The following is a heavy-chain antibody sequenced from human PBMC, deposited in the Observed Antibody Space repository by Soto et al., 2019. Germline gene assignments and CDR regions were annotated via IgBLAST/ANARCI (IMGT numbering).Heavy chain of an antibody. CDR2: ISAYNGNT. CDR1: GYTFTSYG. Sequence: ASVKVSCKASGYTFTSYGISWVRQAPGQGLEWMGWISAYNGNTNYAQKLQGRVTMTTDTSTSTAYMELRSLRSDDTAVYYCAREIRFLEWSPQYYMDVWGKGTTVTVSS. V-gene: IGHV1-18*01. J-gene: IGHJ6*03. D-gene: IGHD3-3*01. CDR3: AREIRFLEWSPQYYMDV.